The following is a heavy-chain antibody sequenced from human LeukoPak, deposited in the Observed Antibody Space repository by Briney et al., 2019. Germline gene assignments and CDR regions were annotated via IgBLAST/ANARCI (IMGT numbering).Heavy chain of an antibody. CDR3: AKDSTYYYDSSGYSWGGNFDY. V-gene: IGHV3-23*01. D-gene: IGHD3-22*01. CDR1: GFISSRYG. Sequence: GGTLRLSCAASGFISSRYGMSWVRQAPGEGLEWGLAISGSGVNTYYADSVKGRFTISRDNSKNTLYLQMNSLRAEDTAVYYCAKDSTYYYDSSGYSWGGNFDYWGQGTLVTVSS. J-gene: IGHJ4*02. CDR2: ISGSGVNT.